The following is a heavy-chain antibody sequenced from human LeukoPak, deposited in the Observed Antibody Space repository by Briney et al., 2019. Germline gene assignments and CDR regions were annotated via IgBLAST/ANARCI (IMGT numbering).Heavy chain of an antibody. Sequence: GGSLRLSCAASGFTFSDHYMDWARQAPGKGLEWVGRIRNKANSYTTQYAASLKDRFTISRDDSKNSLYLQMNSLKTEDTAVYYCARASVTLPFDCWGQGTLVTVSS. CDR1: GFTFSDHY. V-gene: IGHV3-72*01. D-gene: IGHD4-17*01. CDR3: ARASVTLPFDC. J-gene: IGHJ4*02. CDR2: IRNKANSYTT.